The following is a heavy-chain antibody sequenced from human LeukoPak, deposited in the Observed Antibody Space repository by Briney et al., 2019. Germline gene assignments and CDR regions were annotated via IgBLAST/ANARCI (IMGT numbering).Heavy chain of an antibody. CDR1: GGSFSGYY. J-gene: IGHJ4*02. Sequence: SETLSLTCAVYGGSFSGYYWSWIRQPPGKGLEWIGEINHSGSTNYNPSLKSRVTISVDTSKKQFSLRLSSVPAADTAVYYCARGEEVGYGGYAGYWGQATLVTVSS. D-gene: IGHD5-12*01. V-gene: IGHV4-34*01. CDR2: INHSGST. CDR3: ARGEEVGYGGYAGY.